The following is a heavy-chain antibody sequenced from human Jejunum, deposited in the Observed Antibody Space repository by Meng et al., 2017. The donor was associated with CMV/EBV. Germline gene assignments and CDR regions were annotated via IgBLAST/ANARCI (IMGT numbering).Heavy chain of an antibody. V-gene: IGHV2-5*02. CDR1: GFSPSTSGGV. Sequence: QMPVKASGPTLVKPTQTLPLTCSFSGFSPSTSGGVVAWIRQPPGKALEWLALIYRGDDKRYSPSLNSRLTIAKDTSKNEVVLTLTNMGPIDTGTYYCAHFVGGYYPSRPDYWGQGTLVTVSS. CDR3: AHFVGGYYPSRPDY. J-gene: IGHJ4*02. CDR2: IYRGDDK. D-gene: IGHD1-26*01.